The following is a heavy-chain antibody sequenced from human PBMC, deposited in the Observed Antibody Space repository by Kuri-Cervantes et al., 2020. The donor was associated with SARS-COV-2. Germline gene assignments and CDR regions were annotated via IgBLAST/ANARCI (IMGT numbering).Heavy chain of an antibody. J-gene: IGHJ4*02. CDR1: GSNSPTYW. CDR3: ARGHYDYVWGSYRDDY. Sequence: SVKVSCKGFGSNSPTYWISWVRQAPGQGLEWMGGIIPIFGTANYAQKFQGRVTITADKSTSTAYMELSSLRSEDTAVYYCARGHYDYVWGSYRDDYWGQGTLVTVSS. V-gene: IGHV1-69*06. CDR2: IIPIFGTA. D-gene: IGHD3-16*02.